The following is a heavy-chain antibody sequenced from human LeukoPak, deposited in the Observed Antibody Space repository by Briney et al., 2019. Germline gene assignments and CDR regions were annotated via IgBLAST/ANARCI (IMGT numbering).Heavy chain of an antibody. V-gene: IGHV3-74*01. J-gene: IGHJ5*02. Sequence: PGGSLRLSCAASGFTFSSYWMHWVRQAPGKGLVWVSRINSDGSSTSYADSVKGRFTISRDNAKNTLYLQMNSLRAEDTAVYYCARVKYQRAWFDPWGQGTLVAVSS. CDR3: ARVKYQRAWFDP. CDR2: INSDGSST. D-gene: IGHD2-2*01. CDR1: GFTFSSYW.